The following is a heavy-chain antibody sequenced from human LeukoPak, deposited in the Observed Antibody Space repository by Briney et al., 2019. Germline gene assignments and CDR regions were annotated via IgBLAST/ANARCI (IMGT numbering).Heavy chain of an antibody. CDR3: ARDGWFGDYNWFDP. CDR2: ISSASNTI. CDR1: GFTFSSYS. V-gene: IGHV3-48*01. Sequence: PGESLRLSCAASGFTFSSYSMNWVRQAPGKGLEWVSYISSASNTIYYADSVKGRFTISRDNAKNSLNLQMNSLRVDDTAMYYCARDGWFGDYNWFDPWGQGTLVTVSS. J-gene: IGHJ5*02. D-gene: IGHD3-10*01.